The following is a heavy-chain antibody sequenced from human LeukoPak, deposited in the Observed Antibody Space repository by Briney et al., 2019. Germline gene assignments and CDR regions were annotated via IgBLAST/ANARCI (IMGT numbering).Heavy chain of an antibody. CDR3: ARGIQLSAHRGNWFDP. V-gene: IGHV1-18*01. CDR2: ISAYNGNT. CDR1: GYTFTSYG. Sequence: ASVKVSCKASGYTFTSYGISWVRQAPGQGLEWMGWISAYNGNTNYAQKLQGRVTMTTDTSTSTVYMELSSLRSEDTAVYYCARGIQLSAHRGNWFDPWGQGTLVTVSS. J-gene: IGHJ5*02. D-gene: IGHD5-18*01.